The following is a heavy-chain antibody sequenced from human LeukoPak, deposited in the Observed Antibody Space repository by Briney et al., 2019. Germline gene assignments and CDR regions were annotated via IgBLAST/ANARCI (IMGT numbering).Heavy chain of an antibody. V-gene: IGHV3-66*02. D-gene: IGHD3-3*01. CDR3: ARGRTLRFLEWFVFAY. Sequence: PGGSLRLSCAASGFTVSSNYMSWVRQAPGKGLEWVSVIYSGGSTYYADSVKGRFTISRDNSKNTLYLQMNSLRAEDTAVYYCARGRTLRFLEWFVFAYWGQGTLVTVSS. CDR2: IYSGGST. J-gene: IGHJ4*02. CDR1: GFTVSSNY.